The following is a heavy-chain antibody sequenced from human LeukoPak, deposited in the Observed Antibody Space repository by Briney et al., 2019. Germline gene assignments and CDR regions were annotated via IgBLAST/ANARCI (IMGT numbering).Heavy chain of an antibody. J-gene: IGHJ4*02. Sequence: ASVKVSCKASGYTFTGYYMHWVRQVPGQGLEILGWFHPNSGVTNYAQNFQGRVTMTSDTSISTAYIELSSLTTDDTAVYYCARLPTGVAGTVGSWGQGTLVTVSS. D-gene: IGHD6-19*01. CDR3: ARLPTGVAGTVGS. V-gene: IGHV1-2*02. CDR1: GYTFTGYY. CDR2: FHPNSGVT.